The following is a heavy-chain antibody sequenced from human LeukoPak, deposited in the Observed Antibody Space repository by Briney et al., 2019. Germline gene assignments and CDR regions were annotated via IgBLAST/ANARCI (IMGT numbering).Heavy chain of an antibody. D-gene: IGHD3-22*01. J-gene: IGHJ4*02. CDR3: ARAAYYYDGSDYSYYFDY. Sequence: SETLSLTCTVSGGSIRSGDYYWTWIRQPPGKGLEWIGYIYYSGSTNYNPSLKSRVTISVDTSKNQFSLKLSSVTAADTAVYYCARAAYYYDGSDYSYYFDYWGQGTLVTVSS. CDR1: GGSIRSGDYY. CDR2: IYYSGST. V-gene: IGHV4-61*08.